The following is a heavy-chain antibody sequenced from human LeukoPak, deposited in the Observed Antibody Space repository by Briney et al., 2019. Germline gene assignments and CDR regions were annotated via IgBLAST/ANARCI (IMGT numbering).Heavy chain of an antibody. CDR3: ARGGYDFWSGYSPVDY. CDR2: INHSGST. CDR1: GGSISSYY. V-gene: IGHV4-34*01. Sequence: SETLSLTCTVSGGSISSYYWSWIRQPPGKGLEWIGEINHSGSTNYNPSLKSRVTISVDTSKNQFSLKLSSVTAADTAVYYCARGGYDFWSGYSPVDYWGQGTLVTVSS. D-gene: IGHD3-3*01. J-gene: IGHJ4*02.